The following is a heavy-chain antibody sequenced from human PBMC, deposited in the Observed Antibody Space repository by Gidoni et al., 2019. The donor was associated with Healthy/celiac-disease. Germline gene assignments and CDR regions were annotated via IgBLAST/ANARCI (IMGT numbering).Heavy chain of an antibody. D-gene: IGHD1-26*01. J-gene: IGHJ4*02. Sequence: EVQLVESGGGLVTPGGSLRLSCAASGFTLSNAWMSWVRQAPGKGLEWVGRINSKIDGGTTDYAAPVKGRFTISRDDSKNTLYLQMNSLKTEDTAVYYCTTEGFSGSYYAGNYFDYWGQGTLVTVSS. CDR3: TTEGFSGSYYAGNYFDY. CDR2: INSKIDGGTT. CDR1: GFTLSNAW. V-gene: IGHV3-15*01.